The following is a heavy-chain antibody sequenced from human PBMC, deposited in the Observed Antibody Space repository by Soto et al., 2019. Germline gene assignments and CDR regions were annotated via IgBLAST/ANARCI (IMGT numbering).Heavy chain of an antibody. D-gene: IGHD2-15*01. CDR1: GFTFSSYA. J-gene: IGHJ4*02. CDR2: ISYDGSNK. CDR3: ARLVVVAAHPGDY. V-gene: IGHV3-30-3*01. Sequence: QVQLVESGGGVVQPGRSLRLSCAASGFTFSSYAMHWVRQAPGKGLEWVAVISYDGSNKYYADSVKGRFTISRDNSKNPLYLQMNSLRAEDTAVYYCARLVVVAAHPGDYWGQGTLVTASS.